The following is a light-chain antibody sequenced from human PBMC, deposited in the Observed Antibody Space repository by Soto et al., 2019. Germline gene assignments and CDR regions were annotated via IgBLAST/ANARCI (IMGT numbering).Light chain of an antibody. J-gene: IGKJ5*01. CDR2: AAS. Sequence: DIQMTQSPSSLSASVGDRVTITCRASQSISNFLNWYQQRQGQVPKLLIYAASTLHTGVPSRFSGSGSGTDFTLTISSLQPEDFATYYCQQSYSTPITFGQGTRLEIK. CDR3: QQSYSTPIT. CDR1: QSISNF. V-gene: IGKV1-39*01.